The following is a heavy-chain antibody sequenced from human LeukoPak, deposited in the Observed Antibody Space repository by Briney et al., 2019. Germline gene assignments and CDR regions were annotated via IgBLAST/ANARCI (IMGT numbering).Heavy chain of an antibody. V-gene: IGHV3-23*01. Sequence: PGGSLRLSCAASGFTFSSYAMNWVRHAPGMGLDWVSAITESGAGTYYADSVKGRFIISRDNSKNTLYLQMNSLRAEDAAVYYCARGTKGSYHLNWFDPWGHGTLVTVSS. CDR1: GFTFSSYA. CDR2: ITESGAGT. D-gene: IGHD3-16*02. CDR3: ARGTKGSYHLNWFDP. J-gene: IGHJ5*02.